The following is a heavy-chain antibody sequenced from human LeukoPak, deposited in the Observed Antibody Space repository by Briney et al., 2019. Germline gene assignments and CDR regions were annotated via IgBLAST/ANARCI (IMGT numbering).Heavy chain of an antibody. CDR3: TRDLMDYDVSTGLHHYYMDV. CDR1: GFTVTANY. CDR2: IYTGGST. Sequence: GGSLRLSCAASGFTVTANYMTWVRQAPGKGLEWVSVIYTGGSTYYADSVKGRFTISRDNAKNTPYLQMNTLRVEDTAVYYCTRDLMDYDVSTGLHHYYMDVWGQGTTVTVSS. D-gene: IGHD3-9*01. J-gene: IGHJ6*02. V-gene: IGHV3-53*01.